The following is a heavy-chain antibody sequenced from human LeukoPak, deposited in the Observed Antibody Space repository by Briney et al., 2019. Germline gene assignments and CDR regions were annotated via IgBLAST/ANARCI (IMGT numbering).Heavy chain of an antibody. J-gene: IGHJ3*02. CDR1: GFTVSSNY. V-gene: IGHV3-53*01. CDR3: ARDQTVPPGDAFDI. D-gene: IGHD4-17*01. CDR2: IYISGST. Sequence: GGSLRLSCAASGFTVSSNYMSWVRQAPGKGLEWVSVIYISGSTYYADSAKGRFTIYRDNSKNTLYLQMNSLRAEDRAVYYCARDQTVPPGDAFDIWGQGTMVTDSS.